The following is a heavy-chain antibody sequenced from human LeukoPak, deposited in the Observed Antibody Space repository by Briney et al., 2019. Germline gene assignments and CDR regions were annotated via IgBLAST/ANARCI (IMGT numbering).Heavy chain of an antibody. V-gene: IGHV3-21*01. CDR1: GXTFSSYS. Sequence: PGGSLRLSCAASGXTFSSYSMNWVRQAPGKGLEWVSSISSSSSYIYYADSLKGRFTISRDNAKNSLYLEMNSLRAEDTAVYYCARTIFGVAAYFDYWGQGTLVTVSS. CDR2: ISSSSSYI. D-gene: IGHD3-3*01. J-gene: IGHJ4*02. CDR3: ARTIFGVAAYFDY.